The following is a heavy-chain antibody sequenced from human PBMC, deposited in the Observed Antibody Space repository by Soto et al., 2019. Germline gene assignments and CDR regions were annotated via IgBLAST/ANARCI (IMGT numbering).Heavy chain of an antibody. V-gene: IGHV1-2*02. D-gene: IGHD3-22*01. CDR1: GYSFTGYH. J-gene: IGHJ3*01. Sequence: SVQLSCKASGYSFTGYHMHWVRQAPGQGLEWMGWINPNSGGTNYAQKFQGRVTMTRDTSISTAYMEVSRLRSDDTAVYYCARDRRFYDRCTYDIANEAFEVCGQGTMVMVS. CDR3: ARDRRFYDRCTYDIANEAFEV. CDR2: INPNSGGT.